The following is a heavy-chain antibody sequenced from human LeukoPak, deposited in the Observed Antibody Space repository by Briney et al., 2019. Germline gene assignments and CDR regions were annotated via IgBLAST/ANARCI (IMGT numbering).Heavy chain of an antibody. CDR3: ARRYISMVDDAFDI. CDR2: IYYSGST. D-gene: IGHD3-10*01. Sequence: PSETLSLTCAVSGYSISSGYYWGWIRQPPGKGLEWIGRIYYSGSTYYNPSLKSRVTISVDTSKNQFSLKLSSVTAADTAVYYCARRYISMVDDAFDIWGQGTMVTVSS. V-gene: IGHV4-38-2*01. CDR1: GYSISSGYY. J-gene: IGHJ3*02.